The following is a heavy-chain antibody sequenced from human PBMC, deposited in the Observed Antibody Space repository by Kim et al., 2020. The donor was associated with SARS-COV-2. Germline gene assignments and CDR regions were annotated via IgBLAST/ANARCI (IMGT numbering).Heavy chain of an antibody. CDR1: GFTFSSYS. CDR3: ARRVWGYSSSWYGGYGMDV. D-gene: IGHD6-13*01. J-gene: IGHJ6*02. V-gene: IGHV3-48*04. CDR2: ISSSSSTI. Sequence: GGSLRLSCAASGFTFSSYSMNWVRQAPGKGLEWVSYISSSSSTIYYADSVKGRFTISRDNAKNSLYLQMNSLRAEDTAVYYCARRVWGYSSSWYGGYGMDVWGQGTTVTVSS.